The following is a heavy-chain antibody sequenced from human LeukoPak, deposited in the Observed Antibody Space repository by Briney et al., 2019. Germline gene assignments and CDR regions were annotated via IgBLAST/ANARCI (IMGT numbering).Heavy chain of an antibody. Sequence: ERSLRLSCAASGFTFSSYAMHWVRQAPGKGLEWVAVISDDGTHKNYADSVKGRFTISRDNSKNTLYLQMNSLRGEDTAVYYCARGPRYCSSTSCYQRFDPWGQGTLVTVSS. J-gene: IGHJ5*02. V-gene: IGHV3-30-3*01. CDR2: ISDDGTHK. CDR1: GFTFSSYA. CDR3: ARGPRYCSSTSCYQRFDP. D-gene: IGHD2-2*01.